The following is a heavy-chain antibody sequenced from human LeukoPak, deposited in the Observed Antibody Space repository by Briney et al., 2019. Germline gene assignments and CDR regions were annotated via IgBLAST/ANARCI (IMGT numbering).Heavy chain of an antibody. CDR3: AKAKITLIVVANPNSGALDI. D-gene: IGHD3-22*01. J-gene: IGHJ3*02. Sequence: GGSLRLSCAASGFTFSSYAMRWVCQAPGKGLEWVSGISGSGSSTYSADSVKGRFTISRDNSNNTLYLQMNSLRAEDTALYYCAKAKITLIVVANPNSGALDIWGQGTMVTVSS. V-gene: IGHV3-23*01. CDR1: GFTFSSYA. CDR2: ISGSGSST.